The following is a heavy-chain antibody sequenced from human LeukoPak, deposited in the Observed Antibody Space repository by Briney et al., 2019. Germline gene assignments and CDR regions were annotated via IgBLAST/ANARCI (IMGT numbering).Heavy chain of an antibody. Sequence: ASVKVSCKASGFTFTGYYMHWVRQAPGQGLEWMGRINPNSGGTNYAQKFQGRVTMTRDTSISTAYMELSRLRSDDTAVYYCARAFGGVIVNDYWGQGTLVTVSS. CDR2: INPNSGGT. CDR1: GFTFTGYY. J-gene: IGHJ4*02. CDR3: ARAFGGVIVNDY. D-gene: IGHD3-16*02. V-gene: IGHV1-2*06.